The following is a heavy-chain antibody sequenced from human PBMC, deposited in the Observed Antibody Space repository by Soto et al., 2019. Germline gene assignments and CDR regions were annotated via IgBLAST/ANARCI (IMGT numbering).Heavy chain of an antibody. Sequence: SLRLSCAVSGFTFDDNAMHWVRQAPEKGLEWVSGINWKSDIGYADSVKGRFTISRDNAENSLYLQMNSLRAEDTALYYCAISQARGVRTILIYWGPGTHVPVSS. V-gene: IGHV3-9*01. J-gene: IGHJ4*02. D-gene: IGHD3-16*01. CDR3: AISQARGVRTILIY. CDR2: INWKSDI. CDR1: GFTFDDNA.